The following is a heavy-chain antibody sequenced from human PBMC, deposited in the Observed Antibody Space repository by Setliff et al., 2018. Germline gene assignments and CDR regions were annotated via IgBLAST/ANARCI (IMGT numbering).Heavy chain of an antibody. J-gene: IGHJ4*02. D-gene: IGHD3-10*02. CDR1: GFTFDDYG. CDR2: IKQDESEE. CDR3: AQDWQMFTHFDY. Sequence: GGSLRLSCAASGFTFDDYGMRWVRQAPGTVLEWVANIKQDESEEYYVDSVKVRFTVSSDTARESLYLQMNCLRAVDPAVYYCAQDWQMFTHFDYWGQGVLVTVSS. V-gene: IGHV3-7*03.